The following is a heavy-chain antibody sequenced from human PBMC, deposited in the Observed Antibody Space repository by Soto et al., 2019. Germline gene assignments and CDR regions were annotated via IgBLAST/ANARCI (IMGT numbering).Heavy chain of an antibody. CDR1: GFTFSSYA. CDR2: ISYDGSNK. V-gene: IGHV3-30-3*01. J-gene: IGHJ4*02. D-gene: IGHD3-22*01. Sequence: GGSLRLSCAASGFTFSSYAMHWVRQAPGKGLEWVAVISYDGSNKYYPDSVKGRFTISRDNSKNTLYLQMNSLRAEDTAVYYCARDQGYDSRGYYYYWGQGTLVTVSS. CDR3: ARDQGYDSRGYYYY.